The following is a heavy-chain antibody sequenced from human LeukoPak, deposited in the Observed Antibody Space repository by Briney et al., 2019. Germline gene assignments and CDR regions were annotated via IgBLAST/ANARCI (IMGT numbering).Heavy chain of an antibody. CDR1: GGSISSSSYY. CDR3: ARVVKPIFGVGLFDY. V-gene: IGHV4-39*07. J-gene: IGHJ4*02. CDR2: TYYSGST. D-gene: IGHD3-3*01. Sequence: NPSETLSLTCTVSGGSISSSSYYWGWIRQPPGKGLEWIGSTYYSGSTYYNPSLKSRVTISVDTSKNQFSLKLSSVTAADTAVYYCARVVKPIFGVGLFDYWGQGTLVTVSS.